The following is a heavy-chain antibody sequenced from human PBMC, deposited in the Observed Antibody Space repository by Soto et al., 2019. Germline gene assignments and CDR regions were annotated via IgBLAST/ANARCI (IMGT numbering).Heavy chain of an antibody. D-gene: IGHD6-19*01. CDR2: ISGSGGTI. CDR1: GFTLSSYS. Sequence: VQLVESGGGLVQPGGSLRLSCAASGFTLSSYSMHWVRQAPGKGLEWVSYISGSGGTIYYADSVKGRFTISRDNAKNSLSVQMNSLRDEDTAVYFCARETGLRSSGWSYYFDFLGQGTRVTVSS. CDR3: ARETGLRSSGWSYYFDF. V-gene: IGHV3-48*02. J-gene: IGHJ4*02.